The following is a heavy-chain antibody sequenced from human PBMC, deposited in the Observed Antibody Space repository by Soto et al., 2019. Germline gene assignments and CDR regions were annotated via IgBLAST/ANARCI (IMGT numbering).Heavy chain of an antibody. CDR1: GFSFIAYV. J-gene: IGHJ6*02. CDR2: MNVADGYT. CDR3: ARDVIVDWVGLDV. Sequence: VQSGAEVKKPGASVTVSCRASGFSFIAYVVHWVRQTPGQRLEWMGYMNVADGYTYYSPRFQGRVTFVMDTSANTAYMDLRSLRSEDTAVYYCARDVIVDWVGLDVWGQGTTVTVSS. V-gene: IGHV1-3*01. D-gene: IGHD1-26*01.